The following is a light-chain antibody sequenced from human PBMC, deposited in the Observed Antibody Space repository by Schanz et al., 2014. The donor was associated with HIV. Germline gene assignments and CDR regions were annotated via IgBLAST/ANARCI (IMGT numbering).Light chain of an antibody. V-gene: IGKV1-5*03. CDR2: QAS. Sequence: IQMTQSPSTVSASVGDRVTITCRASQTIGRFLAWYQQKPGRAPNLLIYQASTLETGVPSRFSGSGSGTSFTLTITSLQPDDFATYYCQQCVTYPYTFGQGTTLDIK. CDR3: QQCVTYPYT. CDR1: QTIGRF. J-gene: IGKJ2*01.